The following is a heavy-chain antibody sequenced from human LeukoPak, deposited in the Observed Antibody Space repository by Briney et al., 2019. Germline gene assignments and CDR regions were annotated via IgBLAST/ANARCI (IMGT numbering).Heavy chain of an antibody. CDR2: IRSKAYGGTT. CDR1: GFTFGDYA. V-gene: IGHV3-49*04. J-gene: IGHJ4*02. CDR3: TRGGIKVAY. D-gene: IGHD3-10*01. Sequence: GGSLRLSCTASGFTFGDYAMSWVRHAPGKGLEWVGFIRSKAYGGTTEYAASVKGRFTISRDDSKSIAYLQMNSLKTEDTAVYYCTRGGIKVAYWGQGTLVTVSS.